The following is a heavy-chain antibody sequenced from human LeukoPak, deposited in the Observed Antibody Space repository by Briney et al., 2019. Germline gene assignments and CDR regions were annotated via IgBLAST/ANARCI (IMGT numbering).Heavy chain of an antibody. V-gene: IGHV3-23*01. CDR2: ISGAST. Sequence: GGSLRLSCAASGSTINNYALTWVRQAPGRGLEWVSSISGASTYYAESVKGRFSISRDNYKNTVYLQMSSLRAEDTAVYYCGRDPNGNYVGAFEFQRWGQGTLVTVSS. CDR1: GSTINNYA. J-gene: IGHJ1*01. CDR3: GRDPNGNYVGAFEFQR. D-gene: IGHD4-17*01.